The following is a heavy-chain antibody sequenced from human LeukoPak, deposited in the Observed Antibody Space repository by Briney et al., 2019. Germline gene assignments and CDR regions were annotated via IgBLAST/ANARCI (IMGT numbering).Heavy chain of an antibody. CDR1: GFTFSSYT. D-gene: IGHD2-8*01. CDR3: AKDRCSNGIGCYYYYMDV. CDR2: INSDGSST. Sequence: GGSLRLSCAASGFTFSSYTMNWVRQAPGKGLVWVSRINSDGSSTSYADSVKGRFTISRDNAKNTLYLQMNSLRAEDTAVYYCAKDRCSNGIGCYYYYMDVWGKGTTVTISS. V-gene: IGHV3-74*01. J-gene: IGHJ6*03.